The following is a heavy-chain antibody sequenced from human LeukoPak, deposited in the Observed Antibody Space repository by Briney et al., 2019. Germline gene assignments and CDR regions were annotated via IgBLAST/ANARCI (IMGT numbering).Heavy chain of an antibody. CDR1: AFTFSSYS. J-gene: IGHJ4*02. CDR3: ARVPPSSGWYIFDN. CDR2: ISSSGTYI. D-gene: IGHD6-19*01. Sequence: PVGSLRLSCAASAFTFSSYSMNWVRQAPGKGLESVSSISSSGTYIYYADSVKGRFTISRDNAKSSLYLQMNSLRVEDTAVYYCARVPPSSGWYIFDNWGQGTLVTVSS. V-gene: IGHV3-21*01.